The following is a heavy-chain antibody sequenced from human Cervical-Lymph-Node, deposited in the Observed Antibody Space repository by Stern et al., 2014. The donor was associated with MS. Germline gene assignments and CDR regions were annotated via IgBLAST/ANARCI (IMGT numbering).Heavy chain of an antibody. CDR1: GGLLNSYA. V-gene: IGHV1-69*04. D-gene: IGHD4-17*01. CDR3: AKGEGDYGETDAFDL. CDR2: IIPILGVP. Sequence: QDQLVQSGAEVRKPGSSVKVSCKPSGGLLNSYAFRWVRQAPGKGLQWMGRIIPILGVPSYAKQFQGSPTIAAIIFSATLYMELSSITSEDTAVYFCAKGEGDYGETDAFDLWGPGTMVSVSS. J-gene: IGHJ3*01.